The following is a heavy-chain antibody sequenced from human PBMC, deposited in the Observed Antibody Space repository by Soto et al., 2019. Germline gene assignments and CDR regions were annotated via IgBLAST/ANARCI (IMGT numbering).Heavy chain of an antibody. Sequence: HPGGSLRLSCAASGFTFNNYWMHCVRQAPGKGLVWVSYIYSDGSGSSYADSVKGRFTISRDNAKSTLYLQMNSLRAEDTAVYYCATLNSFGSDYWGQGTLVTVSS. CDR1: GFTFNNYW. D-gene: IGHD5-18*01. J-gene: IGHJ4*02. CDR2: IYSDGSGS. CDR3: ATLNSFGSDY. V-gene: IGHV3-74*01.